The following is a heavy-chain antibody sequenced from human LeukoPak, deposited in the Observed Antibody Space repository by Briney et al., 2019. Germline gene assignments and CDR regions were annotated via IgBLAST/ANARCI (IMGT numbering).Heavy chain of an antibody. J-gene: IGHJ3*02. CDR1: GGSISSSSYY. CDR3: ALTYYYGSGSLSGAFDI. D-gene: IGHD3-10*01. CDR2: IYYSGST. V-gene: IGHV4-39*07. Sequence: SETLSLTCTVSGGSISSSSYYWGRIRQPPGKGLEWIGSIYYSGSTYYNPSLKSRVTISVDTSKNQFSLKLSSVTAADTAVYYCALTYYYGSGSLSGAFDIWGQGTMVTVSS.